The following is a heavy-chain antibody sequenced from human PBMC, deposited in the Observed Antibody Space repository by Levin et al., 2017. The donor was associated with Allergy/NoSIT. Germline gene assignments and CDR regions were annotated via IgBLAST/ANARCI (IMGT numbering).Heavy chain of an antibody. D-gene: IGHD1-14*01. CDR2: IKEDGSAK. Sequence: LSLTCVVSGFSFSSSWMSWVRQAPGKGLEWVANIKEDGSAKYYVDSVKGRFTVSRDNAENSLYLQMDDLRAEDTALYYCARARNPDAFDIWGQGTMVTVSS. V-gene: IGHV3-7*03. CDR1: GFSFSSSW. CDR3: ARARNPDAFDI. J-gene: IGHJ3*02.